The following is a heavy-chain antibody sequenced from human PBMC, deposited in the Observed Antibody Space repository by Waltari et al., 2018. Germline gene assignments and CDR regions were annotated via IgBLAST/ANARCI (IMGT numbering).Heavy chain of an antibody. CDR3: ARKAYYYDSSGYSPIWYFDL. D-gene: IGHD3-22*01. CDR1: GGSISSHY. V-gene: IGHV4-59*11. J-gene: IGHJ2*01. CDR2: IYYSGST. Sequence: QVQLQESGPGLVKPSETLSLTCTVSGGSISSHYWSWIRQPPGKGLEWIGYIYYSGSTNYNPSLKSRVTISVDTSKNQFSLKLSSVTAADTAGYYCARKAYYYDSSGYSPIWYFDLWGRGTLVTVSS.